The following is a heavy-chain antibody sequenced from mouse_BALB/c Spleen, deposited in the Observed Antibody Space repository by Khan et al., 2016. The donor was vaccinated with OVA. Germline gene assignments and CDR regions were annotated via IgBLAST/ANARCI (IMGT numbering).Heavy chain of an antibody. Sequence: QIQLVQSGPELKKPGETVKISCKASGFTFTNFGMNWVKQAPGKDLKWMGWINTNTGEPTSAEEFKGRFVFSLDTSARSAYLQINNLKNEDTATYFCARESLLLYFDYWGQGTTLTVAS. J-gene: IGHJ2*01. D-gene: IGHD2-12*01. CDR3: ARESLLLYFDY. CDR1: GFTFTNFG. V-gene: IGHV9-3*02. CDR2: INTNTGEP.